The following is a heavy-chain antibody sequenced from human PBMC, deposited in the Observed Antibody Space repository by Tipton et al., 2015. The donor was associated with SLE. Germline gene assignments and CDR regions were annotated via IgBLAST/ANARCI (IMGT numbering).Heavy chain of an antibody. CDR1: GFTFSNYA. V-gene: IGHV3-33*06. CDR2: IWYDGSNK. J-gene: IGHJ4*02. D-gene: IGHD6-6*01. Sequence: SLRLSCAASGFTFSNYAMSWVRQAPGKGLEWVAVIWYDGSNKYYAESVKGRFTISRDNSKNTLFLQMNSLRADGTAVYYCAKALRAGRPDYWGQGTLVTVSS. CDR3: AKALRAGRPDY.